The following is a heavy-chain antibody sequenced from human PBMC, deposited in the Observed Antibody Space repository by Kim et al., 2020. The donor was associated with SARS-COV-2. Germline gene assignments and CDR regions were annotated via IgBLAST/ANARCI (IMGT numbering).Heavy chain of an antibody. V-gene: IGHV1-69*01. Sequence: RFQGRVTITADESTSTAYMELSSLRSEDTAVYYCARDIAAAGTPRYYFDYWGQGTLVTVSS. D-gene: IGHD6-13*01. CDR3: ARDIAAAGTPRYYFDY. J-gene: IGHJ4*02.